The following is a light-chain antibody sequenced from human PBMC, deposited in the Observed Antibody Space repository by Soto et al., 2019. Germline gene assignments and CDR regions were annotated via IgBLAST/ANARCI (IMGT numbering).Light chain of an antibody. CDR2: GAS. J-gene: IGKJ1*01. Sequence: EIVLTQSPATLSLSPGEGAILSCRANQSVSTDLAWYQHKPGQAPRLLIYGASNRATGVAARFSGSGSGTDFTLTISSLEPEDSAVYYCQQRDSWWTFGQGTKVDIK. CDR1: QSVSTD. V-gene: IGKV3-11*01. CDR3: QQRDSWWT.